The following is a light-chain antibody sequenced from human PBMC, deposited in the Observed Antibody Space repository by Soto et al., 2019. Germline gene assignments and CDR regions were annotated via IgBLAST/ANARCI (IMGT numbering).Light chain of an antibody. Sequence: EIVLTQSPGTLSLSPCEGATLSGRASQSVSSSYLAWDQQKPGQAPRLLIYGASSRATGIPDRFSGSGSGTDFTLTISRLEPEDFAVYYCQQYGSSPPLTFGGGAKVEI. CDR3: QQYGSSPPLT. CDR2: GAS. V-gene: IGKV3-20*01. J-gene: IGKJ4*01. CDR1: QSVSSSY.